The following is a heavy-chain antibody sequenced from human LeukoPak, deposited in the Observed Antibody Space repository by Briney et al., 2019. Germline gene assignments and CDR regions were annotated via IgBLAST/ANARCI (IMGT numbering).Heavy chain of an antibody. Sequence: SETLSLTCTVSGGSISSYYWSWIRQPPGKGLEWIGYIYYSGTTNYNPSLKSRVTISVDTSKNQFSLKLSSVTAADTAVYYCARGVYIAAAQYAYWGQGALVTVSS. J-gene: IGHJ4*02. CDR2: IYYSGTT. CDR1: GGSISSYY. V-gene: IGHV4-59*01. CDR3: ARGVYIAAAQYAY. D-gene: IGHD6-13*01.